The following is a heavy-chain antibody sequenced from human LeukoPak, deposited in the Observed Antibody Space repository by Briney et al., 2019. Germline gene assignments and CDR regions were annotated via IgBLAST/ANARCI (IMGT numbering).Heavy chain of an antibody. V-gene: IGHV3-23*01. Sequence: GGSLRLSCAASGFTFSSYAMSRVRQAPGKGLEWVSAISGSGGSTYYADSVKGRFTISRDNSKNTLYLQMNSLRAEDTAVYYCAKRKYYDSSGLDCAFDIWGQGTMVTVSS. D-gene: IGHD3-22*01. CDR3: AKRKYYDSSGLDCAFDI. CDR1: GFTFSSYA. CDR2: ISGSGGST. J-gene: IGHJ3*02.